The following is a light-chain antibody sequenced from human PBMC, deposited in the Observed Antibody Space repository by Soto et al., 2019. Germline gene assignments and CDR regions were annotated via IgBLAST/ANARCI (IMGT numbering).Light chain of an antibody. CDR3: QQYGSSPLT. J-gene: IGKJ4*01. Sequence: ENVLTQSPGTLSLSQGERTTLSCRASQSITCSYLVWYQQKPGQAPRLLIYGASSRATGIPDRFSASGSGTDFTLTISRLEPEDFAVYYCQQYGSSPLTFGGGTKVDIK. CDR1: QSITCSY. CDR2: GAS. V-gene: IGKV3-20*01.